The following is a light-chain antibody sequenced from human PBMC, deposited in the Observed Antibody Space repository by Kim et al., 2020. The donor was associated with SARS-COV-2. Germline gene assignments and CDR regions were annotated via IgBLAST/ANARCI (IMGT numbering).Light chain of an antibody. J-gene: IGLJ3*02. CDR1: DSNVGNNY. CDR2: ANN. V-gene: IGLV1-51*01. CDR3: ATWDNRLSAAV. Sequence: QSVLTQPPSVSASPGQRVTISCSGSDSNVGNNYVSWYRQLPGTVPQLLIYANNKRPSGIPDRFSGSKSGTSATLGITGLQTGDEADYYCATWDNRLSAAVFAGGTQLT.